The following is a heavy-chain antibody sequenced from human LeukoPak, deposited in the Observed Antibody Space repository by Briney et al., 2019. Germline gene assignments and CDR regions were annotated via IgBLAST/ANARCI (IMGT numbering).Heavy chain of an antibody. J-gene: IGHJ5*02. Sequence: ASVKVSCKASGYTFTSYYMHWVRQAPGQGLEWMGIINPSGGSTSYARKFQGRVTMTRDTSTSTVYMELSSLRSEDTAVYYCARGPIPYYDFWSGYPRFDPWGQGTLVTVSS. D-gene: IGHD3-3*01. CDR2: INPSGGST. CDR1: GYTFTSYY. V-gene: IGHV1-46*01. CDR3: ARGPIPYYDFWSGYPRFDP.